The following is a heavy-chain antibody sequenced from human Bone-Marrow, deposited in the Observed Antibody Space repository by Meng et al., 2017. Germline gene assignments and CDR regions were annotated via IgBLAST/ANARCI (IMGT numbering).Heavy chain of an antibody. J-gene: IGHJ5*02. CDR3: ARDALGYCSGGSCYFPNWFDP. D-gene: IGHD2-15*01. CDR2: IYTSGST. CDR1: GGSISSYY. Sequence: SETLSLTCTVSGGSISSYYWSWIRQPAGKGLEWIGRIYTSGSTNYNPSLKSRVTMSVDTSKNQFSLKLRSVTAADTAVYYCARDALGYCSGGSCYFPNWFDPWGQGTLVTVSS. V-gene: IGHV4-4*07.